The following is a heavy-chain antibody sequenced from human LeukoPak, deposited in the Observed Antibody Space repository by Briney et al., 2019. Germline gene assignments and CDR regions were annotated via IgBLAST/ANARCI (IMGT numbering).Heavy chain of an antibody. Sequence: SQTLSLTCTVSGGSISSGSYYWSWIRQPAGKGLEWIGRIYTNGSTNYNPSLKSRVTISVDTSKNQFSLKLSSVTAADTAVYYCARDATAFDIWGQGTMVTVSS. CDR2: IYTNGST. J-gene: IGHJ3*02. V-gene: IGHV4-61*02. CDR3: ARDATAFDI. CDR1: GGSISSGSYY.